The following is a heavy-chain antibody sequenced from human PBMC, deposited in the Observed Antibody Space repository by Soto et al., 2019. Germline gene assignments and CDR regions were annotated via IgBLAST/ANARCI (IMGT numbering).Heavy chain of an antibody. J-gene: IGHJ6*03. CDR1: GGSISSYY. V-gene: IGHV4-59*01. D-gene: IGHD2-2*01. CDR2: IYYSGRT. CDR3: ARGYCSSTSCYWRSYYYYYMDV. Sequence: SETLSLTCTVSGGSISSYYWSWIRQPPGKGLEWIGYIYYSGRTNYNPSLKSRVTISVETSKNQFSLKLSSVTAADTAVYYCARGYCSSTSCYWRSYYYYYMDVWGKGTTVTVSS.